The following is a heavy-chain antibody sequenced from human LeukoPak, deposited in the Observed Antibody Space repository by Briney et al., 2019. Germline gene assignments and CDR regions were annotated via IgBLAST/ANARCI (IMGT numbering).Heavy chain of an antibody. CDR1: RGSFSGYY. CDR2: INHSGST. D-gene: IGHD6-6*01. CDR3: AREPSTGSSSSPPFYYYYMDV. J-gene: IGHJ6*03. V-gene: IGHV4-34*01. Sequence: SETLSLTCAVYRGSFSGYYWSWIRQPPGKGLEWIGEINHSGSTNYNPSLKSRVTISVDTSKNQFSLKLSSVTAADTAVYYCAREPSTGSSSSPPFYYYYMDVWGKGTTVTVSS.